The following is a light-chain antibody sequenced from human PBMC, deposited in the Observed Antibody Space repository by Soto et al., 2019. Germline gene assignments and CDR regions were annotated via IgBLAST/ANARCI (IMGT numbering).Light chain of an antibody. CDR3: QQGNSFPIT. J-gene: IGKJ4*01. CDR1: QGIGNW. V-gene: IGKV1-12*01. CDR2: TIS. Sequence: DIQMTQSPSAVSAFVGDRITITCRASQGIGNWLAWYQHKPGKAPKVLISTISSLQSGVPSRFSGGRSGTAFTLTITNLQPDDFATYYCQQGNSFPITFGGGTTVEIK.